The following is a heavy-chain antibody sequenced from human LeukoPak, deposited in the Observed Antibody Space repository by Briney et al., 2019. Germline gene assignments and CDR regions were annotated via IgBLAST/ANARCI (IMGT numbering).Heavy chain of an antibody. Sequence: GGSLRLSCAASGFTFSNYGIHWVRQAPGKGLEWVALISYDGSYEYYADSVKGRFTISRDNSKNTLYLQMNSLRAEDTAVYYCAELGITMIGGVGGKGTTVTISS. CDR1: GFTFSNYG. J-gene: IGHJ6*04. CDR3: AELGITMIGGV. D-gene: IGHD3-10*02. CDR2: ISYDGSYE. V-gene: IGHV3-30*18.